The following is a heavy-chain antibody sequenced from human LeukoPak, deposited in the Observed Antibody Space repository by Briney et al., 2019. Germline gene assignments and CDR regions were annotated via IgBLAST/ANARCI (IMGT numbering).Heavy chain of an antibody. CDR2: IRYDGNNQ. CDR1: GFTFSDYY. Sequence: GGSLRLSCAASGFTFSDYYMSYIRQAPGKGLQWVAFIRYDGNNQYYADSVKGRFTISRDNSKNTLYLQMSSLRAEDTAVYYCAKGPYYFDYWGQGTLVTVSS. CDR3: AKGPYYFDY. V-gene: IGHV3-30*02. J-gene: IGHJ4*02.